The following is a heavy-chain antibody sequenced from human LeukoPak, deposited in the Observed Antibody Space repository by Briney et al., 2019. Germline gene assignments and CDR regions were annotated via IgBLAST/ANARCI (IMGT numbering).Heavy chain of an antibody. CDR2: INPHSGDT. D-gene: IGHD3-22*01. CDR1: GFTFTGYY. CDR3: ARERDYDGSEP. V-gene: IGHV1-2*02. J-gene: IGHJ5*02. Sequence: ASVKVSCKASGFTFTGYYLHWVRQAPGQGLEWVGWINPHSGDTVYAQKFRGRVTMTRDTSITTAYMELSRLRSDDTAVYYCARERDYDGSEPWGQGTLVTVSS.